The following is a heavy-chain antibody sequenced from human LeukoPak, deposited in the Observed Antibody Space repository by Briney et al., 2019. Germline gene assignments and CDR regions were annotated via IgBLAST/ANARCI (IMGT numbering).Heavy chain of an antibody. D-gene: IGHD3-10*01. J-gene: IGHJ4*02. V-gene: IGHV3-23*01. CDR1: GFTFSSCA. Sequence: PGGSLRLSGAASGFTFSSCAMSWVRQAPGKGLEWVSTISGSGDSTYYADSGKGRFTSSRDNSRNTLFLQVNTLRAEDMAVYYCAKGMGGSETYPFDYWGQGTLVTVSS. CDR2: ISGSGDST. CDR3: AKGMGGSETYPFDY.